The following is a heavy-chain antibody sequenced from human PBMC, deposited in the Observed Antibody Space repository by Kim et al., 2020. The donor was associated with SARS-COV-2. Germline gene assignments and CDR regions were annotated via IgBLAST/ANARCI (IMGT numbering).Heavy chain of an antibody. CDR1: GSTIADSA. CDR2: ISWNAYYI. J-gene: IGHJ5*02. D-gene: IGHD3-16*01. CDR3: AKDARGTPGGGVWIDP. Sequence: GGSLRLSCAASGSTIADSAMHWVRQAPGKGLEWVGSISWNAYYIGHADSVRGRFTISRDNAKNVMYLQMNSLRVEDTALYYCAKDARGTPGGGVWIDPWG. V-gene: IGHV3-9*01.